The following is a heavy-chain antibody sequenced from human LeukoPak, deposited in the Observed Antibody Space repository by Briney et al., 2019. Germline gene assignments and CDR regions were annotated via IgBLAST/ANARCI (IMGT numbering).Heavy chain of an antibody. Sequence: PGGSLRLSCAASGFTFINAWMSWVRQAPGKGLEWVAVISYDGSNKYYADSVKGRFTISRDNSKNTLYLQMNSLRAEDTAVYYCAKSGSVLGLRSDAFDIWGQGTMVTVSS. D-gene: IGHD5-12*01. CDR1: GFTFINAW. V-gene: IGHV3-30*18. J-gene: IGHJ3*02. CDR3: AKSGSVLGLRSDAFDI. CDR2: ISYDGSNK.